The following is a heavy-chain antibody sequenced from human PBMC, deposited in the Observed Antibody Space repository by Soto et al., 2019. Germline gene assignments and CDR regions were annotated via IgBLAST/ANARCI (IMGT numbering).Heavy chain of an antibody. J-gene: IGHJ6*02. CDR2: ISYDGRNK. V-gene: IGHV3-33*01. D-gene: IGHD2-2*01. Sequence: PGGSRRRSCSASGFSFSSCGSHGVRQAPGAGLKWVEAISYDGRNKYYADSVKGTFTISRDHSKNTLYLQMNSLRAEDTAVYYCAREDCSSTSCYPYGMDVCGRGPTVTVSS. CDR1: GFSFSSCG. CDR3: AREDCSSTSCYPYGMDV.